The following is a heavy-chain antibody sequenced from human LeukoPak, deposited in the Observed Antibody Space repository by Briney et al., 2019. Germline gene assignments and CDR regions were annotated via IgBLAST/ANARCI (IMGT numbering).Heavy chain of an antibody. D-gene: IGHD3-16*01. CDR1: GFTFSDYY. CDR3: ARDADDYYPDH. V-gene: IGHV3-11*06. J-gene: IGHJ4*02. Sequence: GGSLRLSCAASGFTFSDYYMSWIRHATGKGLEWVSYISSTTYTNYADSVKGRFTISRDNAKNSLYLQMNSLRAEDTAVYYCARDADDYYPDHWGQGTLVTVSS. CDR2: ISSTTYT.